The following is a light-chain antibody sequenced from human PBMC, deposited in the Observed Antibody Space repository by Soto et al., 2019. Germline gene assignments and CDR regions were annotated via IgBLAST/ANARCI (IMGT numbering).Light chain of an antibody. CDR3: SSYTSSSTLV. Sequence: QSALTQPASVSGSPGQSITFSCTGTSSDVGGYNYVSWYQQHPDKAPKLMIYDVSNRPSGVSNRFSGSKSGNTASLTISGLQAEDEADYYCSSYTSSSTLVFGGGTKLTVL. J-gene: IGLJ2*01. CDR1: SSDVGGYNY. V-gene: IGLV2-14*03. CDR2: DVS.